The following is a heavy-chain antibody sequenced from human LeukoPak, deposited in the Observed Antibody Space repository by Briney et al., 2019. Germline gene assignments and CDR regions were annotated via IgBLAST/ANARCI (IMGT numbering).Heavy chain of an antibody. D-gene: IGHD2-15*01. Sequence: PGGSLRLSCAVSGLTFSDYRMIWVRAAPEKRLEWVVFTSGADDVIQYAESLKGRVTISTDNFKKTVCLEMNSPRAEDTGLCFIATYIHRRPGMYVWRQATTVTVSS. CDR2: TSGADDVI. J-gene: IGHJ6*02. V-gene: IGHV3-23*01. CDR3: ATYIHRRPGMYV. CDR1: GLTFSDYR.